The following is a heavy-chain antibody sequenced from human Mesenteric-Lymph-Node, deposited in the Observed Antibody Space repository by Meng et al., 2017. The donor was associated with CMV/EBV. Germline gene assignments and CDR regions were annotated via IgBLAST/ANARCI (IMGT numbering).Heavy chain of an antibody. CDR1: GFSFNRKT. CDR2: VRSSYRSI. Sequence: GESLKISCAGSGFSFNRKTLTRVRQAPGKGLEWVPTVRSSYRSICYADSVKGRFTISRDNAKNSLYLQMNSLRAEDTAIYYCALSRSHDYWGQGTLVTVSS. J-gene: IGHJ4*02. V-gene: IGHV3-21*01. CDR3: ALSRSHDY. D-gene: IGHD1-26*01.